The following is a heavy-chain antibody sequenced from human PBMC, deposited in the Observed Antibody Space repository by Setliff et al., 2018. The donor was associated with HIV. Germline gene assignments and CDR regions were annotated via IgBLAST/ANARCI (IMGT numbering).Heavy chain of an antibody. V-gene: IGHV4-59*11. CDR2: IYYTGTT. CDR3: ATLDPSGGNFLAY. Sequence: SETLSLTCTVSGVSGGSISSHYWNWIRQPPGKGLEWIGYIYYTGTTKNNPSLKSRVTLSLDTSKNQFSLNVDSVTAADTAVYYCATLDPSGGNFLAYWGQGTLVTVSS. D-gene: IGHD2-21*02. CDR1: GGSISSHY. J-gene: IGHJ4*02.